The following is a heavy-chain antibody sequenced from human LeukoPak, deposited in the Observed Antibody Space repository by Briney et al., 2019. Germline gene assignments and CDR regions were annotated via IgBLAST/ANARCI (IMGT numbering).Heavy chain of an antibody. CDR3: ARGTYYYGSGSYRLDY. CDR1: GGSFSGYY. Sequence: SETLSLTCAVYGGSFSGYYWSWIRQPPGKGLEWIGEINHSGSTNNNPSLKSRVTISVDTSKNQFSLKLSSVTAADTAVYYCARGTYYYGSGSYRLDYWGQGTLVTVSS. D-gene: IGHD3-10*01. V-gene: IGHV4-34*01. CDR2: INHSGST. J-gene: IGHJ4*02.